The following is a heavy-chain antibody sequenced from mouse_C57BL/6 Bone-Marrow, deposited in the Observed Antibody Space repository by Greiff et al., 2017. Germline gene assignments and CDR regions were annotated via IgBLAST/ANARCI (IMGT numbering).Heavy chain of an antibody. D-gene: IGHD1-1*01. CDR3: ARWRATVVAGDYFDY. CDR1: GNTFTSYW. J-gene: IGHJ2*01. CDR2: IDPSDSYT. Sequence: QVQLQQPGAELVMPGASVKLSCKASGNTFTSYWMHWVKQRPGQGLEWIGEIDPSDSYTNYNQKFKGKSTLTVDKSSSTAYMQLSSLTSEDSAVYYCARWRATVVAGDYFDYGGQSTTLTVSS. V-gene: IGHV1-69*01.